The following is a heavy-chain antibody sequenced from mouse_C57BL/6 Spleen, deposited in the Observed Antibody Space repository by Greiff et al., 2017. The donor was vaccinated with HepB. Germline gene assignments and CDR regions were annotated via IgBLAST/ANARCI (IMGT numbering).Heavy chain of an antibody. D-gene: IGHD2-4*01. CDR1: GYSITSGYY. V-gene: IGHV3-6*01. J-gene: IGHJ1*03. CDR3: ARVGYDYDGSYWYFDV. CDR2: ISYDGSN. Sequence: EVKLQESGPGLVKPSQSLSLTCSVTGYSITSGYYWNWIRQFPGNKLEWMGYISYDGSNNYNPSLKNRISITRDTSKNQFFLKLNSVTTEDTATYYCARVGYDYDGSYWYFDVWGTGTTVTVSS.